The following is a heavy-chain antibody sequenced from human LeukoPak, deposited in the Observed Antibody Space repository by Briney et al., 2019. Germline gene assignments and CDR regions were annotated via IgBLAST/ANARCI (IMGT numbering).Heavy chain of an antibody. J-gene: IGHJ4*02. Sequence: SETLSLTCTVSGGSISSGSYYWSWIRQPAGKGLEWIGRIYTSGSTNYNPSHKSRVTISVDTSKNQFSLKLSSVTAADTAVYYCARDGSGSYECWGQGTLVTVSS. V-gene: IGHV4-61*02. CDR2: IYTSGST. CDR3: ARDGSGSYEC. CDR1: GGSISSGSYY. D-gene: IGHD1-26*01.